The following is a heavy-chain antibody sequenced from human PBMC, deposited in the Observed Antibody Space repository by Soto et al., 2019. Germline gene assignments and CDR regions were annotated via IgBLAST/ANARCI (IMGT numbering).Heavy chain of an antibody. CDR1: GYTFTSYD. J-gene: IGHJ6*02. Sequence: ASVKVSCKASGYTFTSYDINWVRQATGQGLEWMGWMNPNSGNTGYAQKFQGRVTMPRNTSISTAYMELSSPRSEDTAVYYCARLDIFRYFDGSPSNYYYYYGMDFWGQGTTVTASS. D-gene: IGHD3-9*01. CDR3: ARLDIFRYFDGSPSNYYYYYGMDF. V-gene: IGHV1-8*01. CDR2: MNPNSGNT.